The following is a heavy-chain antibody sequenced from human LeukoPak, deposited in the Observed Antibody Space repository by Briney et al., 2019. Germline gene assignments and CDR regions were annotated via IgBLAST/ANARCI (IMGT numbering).Heavy chain of an antibody. V-gene: IGHV3-23*01. CDR1: GFTFSSYA. D-gene: IGHD6-19*01. J-gene: IGHJ4*02. CDR2: ISGSGGST. CDR3: AKAGPEAVAGTGYYFDY. Sequence: GGSLRLSCAASGFTFSSYAMSWVRQAPEKGLEWVSAISGSGGSTYYADSVKGRFTISRDNSKNTLYLQMNSLRAEDTAVYYCAKAGPEAVAGTGYYFDYWGQGTLVTVSS.